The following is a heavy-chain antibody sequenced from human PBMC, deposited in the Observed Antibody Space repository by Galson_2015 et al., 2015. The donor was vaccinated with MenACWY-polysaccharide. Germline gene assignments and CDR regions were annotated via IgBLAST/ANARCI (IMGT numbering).Heavy chain of an antibody. CDR1: GFTFNSYA. CDR3: AKPHDGLYDSDSWFAHGGSD. CDR2: ISGSGALT. Sequence: SLRLSCAASGFTFNSYAMTWVRQAPGKGLEWLSSISGSGALTYYADSVKGRFTVSRDNSRNTLCLQMNSLRAEDTAVYYCAKPHDGLYDSDSWFAHGGSDWGQGTLVTVSS. V-gene: IGHV3-23*01. D-gene: IGHD3-22*01. J-gene: IGHJ4*02.